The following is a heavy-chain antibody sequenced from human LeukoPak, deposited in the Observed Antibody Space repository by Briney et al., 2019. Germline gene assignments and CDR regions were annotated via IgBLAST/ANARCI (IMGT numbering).Heavy chain of an antibody. D-gene: IGHD3-22*01. J-gene: IGHJ1*01. CDR1: GGTFSSYA. V-gene: IGHV1-69*05. CDR2: IIPIFGTA. CDR3: ARDLYYYDSSGYLLGYFQH. Sequence: SVKVSCEASGGTFSSYAISWVRQAPGQGLEWMGGIIPIFGTANYAQKFQGRVTITTDESTSTAYMELSSLRSEDTAVYYCARDLYYYDSSGYLLGYFQHWGQGTLVTVSS.